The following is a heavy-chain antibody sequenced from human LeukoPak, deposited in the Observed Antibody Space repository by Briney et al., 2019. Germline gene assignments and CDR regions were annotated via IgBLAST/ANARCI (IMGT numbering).Heavy chain of an antibody. Sequence: SETLSLTCTVSGGSISSSSYSWGWIRQPPGKGLEWIGRIYYSGSTYYNPSLKSRVTISVDTSKNQFSLKLSSVTATDTAVYYCARLEYYYQHRFDYWGQGTLVTVSS. CDR2: IYYSGST. D-gene: IGHD3-10*01. J-gene: IGHJ4*02. V-gene: IGHV4-39*01. CDR1: GGSISSSSYS. CDR3: ARLEYYYQHRFDY.